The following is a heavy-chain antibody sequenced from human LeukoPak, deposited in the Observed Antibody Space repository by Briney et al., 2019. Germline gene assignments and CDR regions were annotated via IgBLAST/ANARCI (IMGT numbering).Heavy chain of an antibody. Sequence: PSETLSLTCTVSGGSISSGDYYWSWIRQPPGKGLEWIGYIYYSGSTYYNPSLKSRVTISVDTSKNQFSLKLSSVTAADTAVYYCARGPYDFWSGSYFDYWGQGTLVTVSS. D-gene: IGHD3-3*01. CDR2: IYYSGST. CDR3: ARGPYDFWSGSYFDY. CDR1: GGSISSGDYY. J-gene: IGHJ4*02. V-gene: IGHV4-30-4*01.